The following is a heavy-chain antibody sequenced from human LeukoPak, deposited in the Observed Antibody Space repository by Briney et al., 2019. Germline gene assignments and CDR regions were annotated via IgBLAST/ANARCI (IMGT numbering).Heavy chain of an antibody. Sequence: GGSLRLSCAASGFKYFSNYPMSWVRQAPGKGLEWVSTISAGGDDTKYAVSVKGRFTISRDNSRDTLFLQMNSLSAEDTGVYFCARDILSGDYSGFWGQGTLVTVSS. J-gene: IGHJ4*02. D-gene: IGHD3-9*01. V-gene: IGHV3-23*01. CDR2: ISAGGDDT. CDR3: ARDILSGDYSGF. CDR1: GFKYFSNYP.